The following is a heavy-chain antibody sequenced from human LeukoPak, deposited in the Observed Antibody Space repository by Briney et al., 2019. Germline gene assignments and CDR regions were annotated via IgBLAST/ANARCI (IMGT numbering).Heavy chain of an antibody. D-gene: IGHD4-17*01. Sequence: PSETLSLTCTVSGGSISNYYWSWIRQPPGKGLEWIGYIYYSGSTNYNPSLKSRVTISVDTSKNQFSLKLSSVTAADTAVYYCARTRPVRYGDYAGILDYWGQGTLVTVSS. CDR1: GGSISNYY. CDR3: ARTRPVRYGDYAGILDY. CDR2: IYYSGST. V-gene: IGHV4-59*01. J-gene: IGHJ4*02.